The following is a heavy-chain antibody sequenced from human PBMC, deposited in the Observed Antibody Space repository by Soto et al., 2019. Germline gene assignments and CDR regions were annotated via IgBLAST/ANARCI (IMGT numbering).Heavy chain of an antibody. J-gene: IGHJ4*02. Sequence: GGSLRLSCAASGFTFSSYAMHWVRQAPGKGLEYVSAISSNGGSTYYANSVKGRFTISRDNSKNTLYLQMGSLRAEDMAVYYCARDYDSSALGPFDYWGQGTLVTVSS. CDR2: ISSNGGST. CDR1: GFTFSSYA. V-gene: IGHV3-64*01. D-gene: IGHD3-22*01. CDR3: ARDYDSSALGPFDY.